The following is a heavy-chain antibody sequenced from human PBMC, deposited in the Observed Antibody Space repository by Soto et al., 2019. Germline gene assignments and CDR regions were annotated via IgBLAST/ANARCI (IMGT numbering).Heavy chain of an antibody. Sequence: QVHLQESGPGVVKASETLSLTWSLSGGSTSVKYLSWIRQSAGKGLEWIGRIYSSGRTHYNTSLGSPVSMYVDQNSFSLRLTSVTAADTAIYYGARDFDVNTALDYWYFDLWGRGNQAAVSS. CDR2: IYSSGRT. CDR1: GGSTSVKY. D-gene: IGHD3-9*01. J-gene: IGHJ2*01. CDR3: ARDFDVNTALDYWYFDL. V-gene: IGHV4-4*07.